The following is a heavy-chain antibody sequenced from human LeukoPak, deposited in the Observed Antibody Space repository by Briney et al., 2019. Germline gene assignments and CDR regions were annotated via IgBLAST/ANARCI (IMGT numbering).Heavy chain of an antibody. V-gene: IGHV1-2*06. D-gene: IGHD3-22*01. CDR3: ARYYYDSSGYYXYFDY. J-gene: IGHJ4*02. Sequence: ASVKVSCKASGYTFTGYYMHWVRQAPGQGLEWMGRINPNSGGTNYAQKFQGRVTMTRDTSISTAYMELSRLRSDDTAVYYCARYYYDSSGYYXYFDYWGQGTLVTVSS. CDR1: GYTFTGYY. CDR2: INPNSGGT.